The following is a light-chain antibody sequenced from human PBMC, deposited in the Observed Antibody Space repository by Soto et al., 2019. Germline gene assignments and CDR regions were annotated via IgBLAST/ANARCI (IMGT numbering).Light chain of an antibody. V-gene: IGLV2-8*01. J-gene: IGLJ2*01. CDR2: EVS. Sequence: QSALTQPPSASGSPGQSVTISCTGTSSDVGGYKYVSWYQQHPGKAPKLMIYEVSQRPSGVPDRFSGSKSGNTASLTVSGLQAEDEADYYCSSYAGSNNLNVFGGVTNLTVL. CDR1: SSDVGGYKY. CDR3: SSYAGSNNLNV.